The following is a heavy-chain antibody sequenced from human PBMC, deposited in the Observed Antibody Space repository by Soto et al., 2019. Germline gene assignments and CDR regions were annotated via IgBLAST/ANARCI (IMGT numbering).Heavy chain of an antibody. V-gene: IGHV4-30-2*01. CDR3: ARASSGYSYGYFDY. CDR1: GGSISSGGYS. CDR2: IYHSGST. D-gene: IGHD5-18*01. J-gene: IGHJ4*02. Sequence: SETLSLTCAVSGGSISSGGYSWSWIRQPPGKGLEWIGYIYHSGSTYYNPSLKSRATISVDRSKNQFSLKLSSVTAADTAVYYCARASSGYSYGYFDYWGQGTLVTVSS.